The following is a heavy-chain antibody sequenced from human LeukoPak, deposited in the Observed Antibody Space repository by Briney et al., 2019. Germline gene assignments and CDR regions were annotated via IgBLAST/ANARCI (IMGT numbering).Heavy chain of an antibody. CDR1: GFTVSSNY. CDR3: ATLGYSRYNWFDP. D-gene: IGHD6-13*01. Sequence: GGSLRLSCAASGFTVSSNYMSWVRQAPGKGLEWVSVIYRGGSTYYADSVKGRFTISRDNSSNTLYLQMNSLRAEDTAVYYCATLGYSRYNWFDPWGQGTLVTVSS. V-gene: IGHV3-66*01. CDR2: IYRGGST. J-gene: IGHJ5*02.